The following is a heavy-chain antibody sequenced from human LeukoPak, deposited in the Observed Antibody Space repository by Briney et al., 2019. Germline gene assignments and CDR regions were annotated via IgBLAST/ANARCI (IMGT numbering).Heavy chain of an antibody. J-gene: IGHJ4*02. D-gene: IGHD3-3*01. V-gene: IGHV3-53*04. CDR3: ARGDFWSGYYTGLY. Sequence: GGSLRLSCAASGFTVSSNYMSWVRQAPGKGLEWVSVIYSGGSTYYADSVKGRFTISRHNSKNTLYLQMNSLRAEDTAVYYCARGDFWSGYYTGLYWGQGTLVTVSS. CDR2: IYSGGST. CDR1: GFTVSSNY.